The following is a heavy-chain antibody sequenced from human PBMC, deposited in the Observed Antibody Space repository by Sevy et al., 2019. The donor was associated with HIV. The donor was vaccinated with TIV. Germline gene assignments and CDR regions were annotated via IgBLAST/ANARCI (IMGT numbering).Heavy chain of an antibody. CDR2: FTSSSTTI. Sequence: GGSLRLSCAASRLTFSSSSLNWVRQAPGKGLEWVSYFTSSSTTIYYADSVKGRITNSRDNAKNSLYLQMNSLRDEDTAVYYCASGFVGTDYYYGMDVWGQGTTVTVSS. J-gene: IGHJ6*02. V-gene: IGHV3-48*02. CDR3: ASGFVGTDYYYGMDV. CDR1: RLTFSSSS. D-gene: IGHD3-16*01.